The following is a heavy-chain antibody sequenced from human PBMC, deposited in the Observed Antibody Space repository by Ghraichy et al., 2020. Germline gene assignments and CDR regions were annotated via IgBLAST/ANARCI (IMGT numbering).Heavy chain of an antibody. CDR3: ARDQSPRPRYYYDSSGCGD. J-gene: IGHJ4*02. V-gene: IGHV1-2*02. CDR1: GYTFTGYY. D-gene: IGHD3-22*01. CDR2: INPNSGDT. Sequence: ASVKVSCKASGYTFTGYYLHWVRQAPGQGLEWMGWINPNSGDTNYAQKFKGRVTMTRDTSISTAYMELRRLRFDDMAVYFCARDQSPRPRYYYDSSGCGDWGQGTLVTVS.